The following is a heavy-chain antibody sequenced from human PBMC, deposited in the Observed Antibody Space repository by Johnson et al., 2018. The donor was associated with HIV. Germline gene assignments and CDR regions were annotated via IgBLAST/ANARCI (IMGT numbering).Heavy chain of an antibody. V-gene: IGHV3-30*03. D-gene: IGHD6-13*01. CDR1: GFTFSSYG. J-gene: IGHJ3*02. CDR3: ARDQAYRSSWAFSFDI. CDR2: ISYDGSFQ. Sequence: VQLVESGGGVVQPGRSLRLSCAASGFTFSSYGMHWVRQAPGKGLEWVAVISYDGSFQYYTDSEKGRFTISRDNSKNTVFLRMNSLRSDDTAVYFCARDQAYRSSWAFSFDIWGQGTMVIVSS.